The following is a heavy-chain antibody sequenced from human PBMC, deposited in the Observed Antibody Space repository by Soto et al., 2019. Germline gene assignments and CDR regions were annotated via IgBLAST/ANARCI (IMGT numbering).Heavy chain of an antibody. CDR1: GYSGSSGYY. CDR2: IYHSGRT. D-gene: IGHD3-16*01. J-gene: IGHJ4*02. Sequence: SETLSLTCAVSGYSGSSGYYWGWIRQPPGKGLEWIATIYHSGRTYSNPSLKSRVTISVDTAKNQISLKLSSVTAADTAVYYCRRAGDMDPEYYLDHWGQGTLVTVSS. V-gene: IGHV4-38-2*01. CDR3: RRAGDMDPEYYLDH.